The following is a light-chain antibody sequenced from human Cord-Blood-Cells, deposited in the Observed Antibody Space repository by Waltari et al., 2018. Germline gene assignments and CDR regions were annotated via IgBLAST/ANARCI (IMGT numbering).Light chain of an antibody. Sequence: DIQMTQSPSSLSASVGDRVTITCRASQSISSYLNWYQQKTGEAPKLLIYAASSLQSGVPSRFSGSGSGTDFTLTISSLQPEDFATYYCQQSYSTPKTFGQGTKVEIK. CDR3: QQSYSTPKT. CDR1: QSISSY. CDR2: AAS. J-gene: IGKJ1*01. V-gene: IGKV1-39*01.